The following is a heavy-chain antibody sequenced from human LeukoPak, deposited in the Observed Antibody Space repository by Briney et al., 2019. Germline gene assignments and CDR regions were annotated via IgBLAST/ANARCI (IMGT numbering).Heavy chain of an antibody. V-gene: IGHV3-23*01. CDR3: AKEFIAGDGHVDCDS. Sequence: GGSLRLSCAASGFTISTYAMTWVRQAPGKGLEWVSSITSSGATTYYADSVKGRFTISRDISKNTLYLQMNSLTAEDSAVYYCAKEFIAGDGHVDCDSWGQGALVTVSS. CDR2: ITSSGATT. J-gene: IGHJ4*02. CDR1: GFTISTYA. D-gene: IGHD5-24*01.